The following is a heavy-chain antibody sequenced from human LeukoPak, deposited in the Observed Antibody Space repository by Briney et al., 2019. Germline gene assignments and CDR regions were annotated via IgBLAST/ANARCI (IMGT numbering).Heavy chain of an antibody. Sequence: SETLSLTCTVPGGSISSSSYYWGWIRQPPGKGLEWIGSIYYSGSTYYNPSLKSRVTISVDTSKNQFSLKLSSVTAADTAVYYCARVTGVFDYWGQGTLVTVSS. D-gene: IGHD1-14*01. CDR3: ARVTGVFDY. J-gene: IGHJ4*02. CDR2: IYYSGST. V-gene: IGHV4-39*01. CDR1: GGSISSSSYY.